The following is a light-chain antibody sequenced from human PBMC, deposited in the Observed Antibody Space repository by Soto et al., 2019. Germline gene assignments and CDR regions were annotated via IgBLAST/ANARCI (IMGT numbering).Light chain of an antibody. Sequence: ESVLTQSPGTLSLSPGERATLSCRASQSVTSTHLAWYHQKPGQAPRLLIDDASTRATGIPDRSSGSGSGTDFTLTIGRLEPEDFAVYCCHQFDGSLWTFGRGIKVETK. CDR2: DAS. V-gene: IGKV3-20*01. J-gene: IGKJ1*01. CDR1: QSVTSTH. CDR3: HQFDGSLWT.